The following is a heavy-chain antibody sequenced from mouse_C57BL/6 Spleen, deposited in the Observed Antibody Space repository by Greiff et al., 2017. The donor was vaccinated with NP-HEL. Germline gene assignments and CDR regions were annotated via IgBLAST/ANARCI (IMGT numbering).Heavy chain of an antibody. CDR3: ARYYGSSSPPYAMDY. J-gene: IGHJ4*01. V-gene: IGHV1-52*01. CDR2: IDPSDSET. Sequence: QVQLQQSGAELVRPGSSVKLSCKASGYTFTSYWMHWVKQRPIQGLEWIGNIDPSDSETHYNQKFTDKATLTVAKSSSTAYMQRSSLTSEDSAVYYCARYYGSSSPPYAMDYWGQGTSVTVSS. D-gene: IGHD1-1*01. CDR1: GYTFTSYW.